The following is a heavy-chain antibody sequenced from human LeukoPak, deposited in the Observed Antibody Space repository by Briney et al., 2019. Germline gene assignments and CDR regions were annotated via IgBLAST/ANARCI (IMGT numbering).Heavy chain of an antibody. CDR1: GYTFTSYD. CDR3: ARIHSGSYFAHDAFDI. Sequence: ASVKVSCKASGYTFTSYDINWVRQATGQGLEWMGWMNPNSGNTGYAQKFQGRVTITRNTSISTAYMELSGLRSEDTAVYYCARIHSGSYFAHDAFDIWGQGTMVTVSS. V-gene: IGHV1-8*03. J-gene: IGHJ3*02. D-gene: IGHD1-26*01. CDR2: MNPNSGNT.